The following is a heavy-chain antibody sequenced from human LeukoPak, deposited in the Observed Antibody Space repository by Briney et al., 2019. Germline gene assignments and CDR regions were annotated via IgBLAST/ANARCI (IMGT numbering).Heavy chain of an antibody. CDR2: INPNSGGT. Sequence: GASVKVSCKASGYTFTGYYMHWVRQAPGQGLEWMGWINPNSGGTNYAQKFQGRVTMTRDTSISTAYMELSRLRSDDTAVYYCARDLSDHGGTYYFDYWGQGTLVTVSS. V-gene: IGHV1-2*02. CDR3: ARDLSDHGGTYYFDY. D-gene: IGHD4-23*01. J-gene: IGHJ4*02. CDR1: GYTFTGYY.